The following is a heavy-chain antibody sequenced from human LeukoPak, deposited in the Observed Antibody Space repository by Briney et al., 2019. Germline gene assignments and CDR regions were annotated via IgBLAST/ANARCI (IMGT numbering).Heavy chain of an antibody. CDR1: GYTFTDNY. V-gene: IGHV1-2*02. CDR2: INPYSGDT. CDR3: ARGDSSDYLAVSS. D-gene: IGHD4-17*01. Sequence: ASVKVSCKASGYTFTDNYIHWVRQAPGQGLEWMGWINPYSGDTNYALKFQGRVTMTRDTSIGTAYMELSRLRSDDTAFYYCARGDSSDYLAVSSWGQGTLVTVSS. J-gene: IGHJ5*02.